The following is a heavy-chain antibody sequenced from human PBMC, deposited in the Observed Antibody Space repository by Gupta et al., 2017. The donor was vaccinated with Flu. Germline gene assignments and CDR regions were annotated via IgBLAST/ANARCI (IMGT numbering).Heavy chain of an antibody. CDR1: GSPFSSSG. J-gene: IGHJ4*02. Sequence: QVQLLESGAVVVHPARSLRLSCATSGSPFSSSGMHWVRQDPGKGLEWVAVIWYDGRKKDYADSVKGRFTISRDNSKNTVYMQMRSLRVEDTAVYYGARASKVLIPAATEHCDYWGQGTQVTVSS. D-gene: IGHD2-2*01. V-gene: IGHV3-33*01. CDR2: IWYDGRKK. CDR3: ARASKVLIPAATEHCDY.